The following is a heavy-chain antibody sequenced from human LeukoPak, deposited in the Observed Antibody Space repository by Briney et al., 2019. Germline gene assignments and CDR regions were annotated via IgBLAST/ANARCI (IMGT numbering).Heavy chain of an antibody. CDR1: GGSISSGGFY. Sequence: PSETLSLTCTVSGGSISSGGFYWSWIRQHPGMGLEWIGYIDYSGSAYYNPSLKSRLTIPVDTSKNQFSLKLSSVTAADTAVYYCARDSVAGTGSLDYWGQGTLVTVSS. D-gene: IGHD6-19*01. J-gene: IGHJ4*02. CDR3: ARDSVAGTGSLDY. V-gene: IGHV4-31*03. CDR2: IDYSGSA.